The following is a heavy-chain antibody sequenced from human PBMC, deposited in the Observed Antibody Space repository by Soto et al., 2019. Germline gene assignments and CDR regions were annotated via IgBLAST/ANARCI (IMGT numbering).Heavy chain of an antibody. CDR3: ARLGPHVDTRWFDP. D-gene: IGHD5-18*01. CDR1: GGSISNYY. J-gene: IGHJ5*02. Sequence: SETLSLTCTVSGGSISNYYWSWIRQPPGKGLEWIGYIYYSGTTNYSPSLKSRVTISIDTSKNQFSLKLSSVTAADTAMYYCARLGPHVDTRWFDPWGQGTLVTVSS. V-gene: IGHV4-59*08. CDR2: IYYSGTT.